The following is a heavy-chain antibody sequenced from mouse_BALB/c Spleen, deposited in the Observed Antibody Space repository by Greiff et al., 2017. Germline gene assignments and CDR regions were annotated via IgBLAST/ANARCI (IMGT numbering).Heavy chain of an antibody. V-gene: IGHV1-54*03. J-gene: IGHJ2*01. CDR2: INPGSGGT. CDR1: GYAFTNYL. CDR3: ERCGLAEGFDY. Sequence: QVQLQQSGAELVRPGTSVKVSCKASGYAFTNYLIEWVKQRPGQGLEWIGVINPGSGGTNYNEKFKGKATLTADKSSSTAYMQLSSLTSDDSAVYICERCGLAEGFDYWGQGTTLTVSS.